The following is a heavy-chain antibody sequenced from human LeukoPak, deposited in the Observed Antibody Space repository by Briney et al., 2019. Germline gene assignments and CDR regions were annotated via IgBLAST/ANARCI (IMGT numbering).Heavy chain of an antibody. J-gene: IGHJ5*02. V-gene: IGHV4-39*01. Sequence: SETLSLTCTVSGGSISSSSYYWGWIRQPPGKGLEWIGSIYYSGSTYYNPSLKSRVTISVDTSKNQFSLKLSSVTAADTAVYYCARAGSVTSKFSSSWSSRWFDPWGQGTLVTVSS. CDR3: ARAGSVTSKFSSSWSSRWFDP. CDR2: IYYSGST. CDR1: GGSISSSSYY. D-gene: IGHD6-13*01.